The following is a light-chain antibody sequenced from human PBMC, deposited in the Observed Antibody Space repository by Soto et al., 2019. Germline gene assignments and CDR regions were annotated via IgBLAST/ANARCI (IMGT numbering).Light chain of an antibody. CDR2: GVS. V-gene: IGLV2-8*01. Sequence: QSVLTQPPSASGSPGQSVTISCTGTSSDVGDYNYVSWYQQHPGKAPKLMIYGVSKRPSGVPDRFSGSKSGNTASLTVSGLQAEDEADYYCSSYAGSNNLVFGGGTKLTVL. CDR3: SSYAGSNNLV. CDR1: SSDVGDYNY. J-gene: IGLJ2*01.